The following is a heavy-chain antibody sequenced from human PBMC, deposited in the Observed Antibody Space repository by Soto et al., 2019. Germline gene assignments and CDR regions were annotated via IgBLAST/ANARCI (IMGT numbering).Heavy chain of an antibody. CDR3: ARSVAGTLALFDY. CDR1: GFTFSSYW. J-gene: IGHJ4*02. V-gene: IGHV3-7*01. CDR2: IKQDGSEK. Sequence: GGSLRLSCAASGFTFSSYWMSWVRQAPGKGPEWVANIKQDGSEKYYVDSVKGRFTISRDNAKNSLYLQMNSLRAEDTAVYYCARSVAGTLALFDYWGQGTLVTVSS. D-gene: IGHD6-19*01.